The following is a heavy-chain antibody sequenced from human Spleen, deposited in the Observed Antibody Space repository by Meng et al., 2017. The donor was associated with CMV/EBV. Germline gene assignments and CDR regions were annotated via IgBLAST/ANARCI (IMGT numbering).Heavy chain of an antibody. Sequence: CNFSGFSLNTGGVGVGWIRQPPGKALEWLALIYWNDDNRYSPSLKSRLTITKDTSKNQVVLIMTNMDPVDTATYYCAHYSNYLFDYWGQGTLVTVSS. CDR2: IYWNDDN. CDR1: GFSLNTGGVG. CDR3: AHYSNYLFDY. D-gene: IGHD4-11*01. J-gene: IGHJ4*02. V-gene: IGHV2-5*01.